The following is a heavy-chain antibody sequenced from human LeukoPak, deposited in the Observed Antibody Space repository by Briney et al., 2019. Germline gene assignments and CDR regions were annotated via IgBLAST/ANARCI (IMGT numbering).Heavy chain of an antibody. D-gene: IGHD5-18*01. CDR3: ARWPYSYGYGEFDY. CDR2: ISAYNGNT. Sequence: ASVKVSCKASGYTFTSYGISWVRQAPGQGLEWMGWISAYNGNTNYAQKLQGRVTMTTDTSTSTAYMELRSLRSDDTAVYYCARWPYSYGYGEFDYWGQGTLVTVSS. J-gene: IGHJ4*02. CDR1: GYTFTSYG. V-gene: IGHV1-18*01.